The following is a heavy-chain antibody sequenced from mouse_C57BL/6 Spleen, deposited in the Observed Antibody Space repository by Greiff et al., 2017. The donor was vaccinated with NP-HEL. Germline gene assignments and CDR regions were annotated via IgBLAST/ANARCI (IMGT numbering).Heavy chain of an antibody. J-gene: IGHJ4*01. Sequence: EVKLVESEGGLVQPGSSMKLSCTASGFTFSDYYMAWVRQVPEKGLEWVANINYDGSSTYYLDSLKSRFIISRDNAKNILYLQMSSLKSEDTATYYCARESSYAMDYWGQGTSVTVSS. CDR2: INYDGSST. D-gene: IGHD1-1*01. CDR3: ARESSYAMDY. V-gene: IGHV5-16*01. CDR1: GFTFSDYY.